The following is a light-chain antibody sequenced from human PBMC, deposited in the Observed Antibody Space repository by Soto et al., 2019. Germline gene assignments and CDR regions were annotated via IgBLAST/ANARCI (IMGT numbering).Light chain of an antibody. CDR1: QSVSSN. CDR2: GAS. CDR3: QQYNNWPRV. J-gene: IGKJ1*01. V-gene: IGKV3-15*01. Sequence: EIVMTRSPATLSVSPGERATLSCRASQSVSSNLAWYQQKPGQAPRLLIYGASTRATGIPARFSGSGSGTEFTLTISSLQSEDFAVYYCQQYNNWPRVFGQGTKVDIK.